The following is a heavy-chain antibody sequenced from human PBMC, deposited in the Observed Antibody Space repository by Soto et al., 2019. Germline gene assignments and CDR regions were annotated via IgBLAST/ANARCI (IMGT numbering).Heavy chain of an antibody. CDR2: IIPIFSTR. J-gene: IGHJ4*02. CDR3: ARDRYCSGDSCSPLDY. D-gene: IGHD2-15*01. CDR1: GGTFSNYA. Sequence: QVQLVQSGAEVKKPGSSVKVSCKASGGTFSNYAISWVRQAPGQGLEWMGAIIPIFSTRHYAQKFQGRVTITADKSARTDYMELSSPRSEDTAVYYCARDRYCSGDSCSPLDYWGQGTVVSLSS. V-gene: IGHV1-69*06.